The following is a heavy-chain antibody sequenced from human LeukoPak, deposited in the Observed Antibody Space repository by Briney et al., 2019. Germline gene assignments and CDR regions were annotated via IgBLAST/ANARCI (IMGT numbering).Heavy chain of an antibody. CDR3: AKYLLHLRYAFDI. Sequence: SETLSLTCTVSGGSISSYYWSWIRQPAGKGLEWIGRIYSSGSTNYNPSLKSRVTISVDTSKNQFTLKLSSVTAADTPGYYCAKYLLHLRYAFDIWGRGTMDTVS. D-gene: IGHD2/OR15-2a*01. CDR1: GGSISSYY. V-gene: IGHV4-4*07. J-gene: IGHJ3*02. CDR2: IYSSGST.